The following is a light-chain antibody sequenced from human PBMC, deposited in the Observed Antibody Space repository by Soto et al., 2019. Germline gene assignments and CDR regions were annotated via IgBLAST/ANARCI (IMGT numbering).Light chain of an antibody. CDR3: LQYNSVPVT. J-gene: IGKJ4*01. CDR1: QGIRND. Sequence: DIQMTQSPSSLSTSVGDRVAITCRASQGIRNDLGWYQQTPGQAPKRMIYGSSSLQSGVPSRFSGSGSGTESTLTISSLQPEDFATYFCLQYNSVPVTVGGGTKVEIK. CDR2: GSS. V-gene: IGKV1-17*01.